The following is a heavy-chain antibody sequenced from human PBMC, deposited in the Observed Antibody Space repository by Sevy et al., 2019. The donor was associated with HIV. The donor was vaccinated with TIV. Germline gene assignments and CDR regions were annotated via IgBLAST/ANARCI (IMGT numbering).Heavy chain of an antibody. V-gene: IGHV3-30*04. CDR3: ARAPGAVIAAGPYDLDY. J-gene: IGHJ4*02. CDR2: ISYDGSNK. CDR1: GFTFSSHA. D-gene: IGHD6-13*01. Sequence: GGSLRLSCAASGFTFSSHAMHWVRQAPGKGLEWMTIISYDGSNKNHADSVKGRFTISRDNSKNTLYLQMNSLRPEDTAVYYCARAPGAVIAAGPYDLDYWGKGTLVTVSS.